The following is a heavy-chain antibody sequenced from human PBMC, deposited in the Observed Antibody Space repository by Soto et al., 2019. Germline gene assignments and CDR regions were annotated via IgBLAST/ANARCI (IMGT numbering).Heavy chain of an antibody. CDR2: ITYDGANG. D-gene: IGHD1-1*01. CDR3: AKWGNDGGYYYYGMDV. V-gene: IGHV3-30-3*02. J-gene: IGHJ6*02. CDR1: GFIFRSYA. Sequence: QIQLVESGGGVVQPGGSLRLSCLASGFIFRSYAMHWVRQAPGKGLEWVAVITYDGANGYYADSVRGRFAISRDNSKNTLYLQMNSLRAEDTAVYYCAKWGNDGGYYYYGMDVWGQGTTVTVSS.